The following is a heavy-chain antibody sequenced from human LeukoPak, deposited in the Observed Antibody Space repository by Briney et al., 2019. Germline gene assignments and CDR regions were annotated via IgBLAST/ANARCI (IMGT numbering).Heavy chain of an antibody. V-gene: IGHV3-15*01. Sequence: GGSLRLSCAASGINFRNAWMDWVRQAPGKGLEGVGRIKSNPDGGTTDYAAPLKGRFTISRDDSKNTMYLQMSSLKIEDTAVSYCMTVFDSVTHWGRGALVTVSS. CDR3: MTVFDSVTH. J-gene: IGHJ4*01. CDR2: IKSNPDGGTT. D-gene: IGHD2-21*02. CDR1: GINFRNAW.